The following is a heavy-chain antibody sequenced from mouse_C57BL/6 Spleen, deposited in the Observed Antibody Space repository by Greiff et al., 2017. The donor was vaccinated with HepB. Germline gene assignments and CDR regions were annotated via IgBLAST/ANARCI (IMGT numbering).Heavy chain of an antibody. CDR1: GYTFTSYW. V-gene: IGHV1-55*01. CDR2: IYPGSGST. J-gene: IGHJ2*01. Sequence: QVQLQQPGAELVKPGASVKMSCKASGYTFTSYWITWVKQRPGQGLEWIGDIYPGSGSTNYNEKFKSKATLTVDTSASTAYMQLSSLTSEDSAVYYCAKKGVYDGYYLDYWGQGTTLTVSS. D-gene: IGHD2-3*01. CDR3: AKKGVYDGYYLDY.